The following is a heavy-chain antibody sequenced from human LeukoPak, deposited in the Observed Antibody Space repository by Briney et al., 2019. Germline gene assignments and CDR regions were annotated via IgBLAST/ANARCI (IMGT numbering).Heavy chain of an antibody. Sequence: GGSLRLSCAASGFTFSSYEMNWVRQAPGKGLEWVSYISSSGSTIYYADSVKGRFTISRDNAKNSLYLQMNSLRAEDTAVYYCARDHGGCIMMGYFDYWGQGTLVTVSS. CDR3: ARDHGGCIMMGYFDY. CDR2: ISSSGSTI. J-gene: IGHJ4*02. V-gene: IGHV3-48*03. D-gene: IGHD2-15*01. CDR1: GFTFSSYE.